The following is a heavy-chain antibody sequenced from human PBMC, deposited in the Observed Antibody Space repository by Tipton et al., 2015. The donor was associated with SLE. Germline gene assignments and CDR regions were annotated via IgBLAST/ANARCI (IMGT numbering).Heavy chain of an antibody. V-gene: IGHV4-34*01. D-gene: IGHD5-12*01. CDR3: ARLVGGYAR. J-gene: IGHJ4*02. CDR2: IYYNGGT. CDR1: GESFSGYF. Sequence: TLSLTCAVYGESFSGYFWTWIRQPPGKGLEWIGTIYYNGGTHSNPSLKSRVSISVDTSTNQLSLKLISVTAADTAVYFCARLVGGYARWGQGTLVTVSS.